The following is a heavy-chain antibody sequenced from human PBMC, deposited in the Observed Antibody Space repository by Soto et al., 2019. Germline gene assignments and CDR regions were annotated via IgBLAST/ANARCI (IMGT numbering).Heavy chain of an antibody. CDR2: IIPIFGTA. J-gene: IGHJ6*02. D-gene: IGHD5-18*01. V-gene: IGHV1-69*13. Sequence: ASVKVSCKASGGTFSSYAIGWVRQAPGQGLEWMGGIIPIFGTANYAQKFQGRVTITADESTSTAYMELSSLRSEDTAVYYFARVRVDTAMADYYYGMDVWGQGTTVTVSS. CDR1: GGTFSSYA. CDR3: ARVRVDTAMADYYYGMDV.